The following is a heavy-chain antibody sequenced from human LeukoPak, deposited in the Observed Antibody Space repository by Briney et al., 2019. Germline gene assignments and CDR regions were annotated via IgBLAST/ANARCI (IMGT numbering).Heavy chain of an antibody. CDR3: ATLIHSSGYYYYDY. V-gene: IGHV3-7*01. Sequence: GGSLRLSCAASGFTFSSYWMSWVRQAPGKGLEWVANIKQDGSEKYYVDSVKSRFTISRDNAKNSLYLQMNSLRAEDTAVYYCATLIHSSGYYYYDYWGQGTLVTVS. CDR1: GFTFSSYW. D-gene: IGHD3-22*01. J-gene: IGHJ4*02. CDR2: IKQDGSEK.